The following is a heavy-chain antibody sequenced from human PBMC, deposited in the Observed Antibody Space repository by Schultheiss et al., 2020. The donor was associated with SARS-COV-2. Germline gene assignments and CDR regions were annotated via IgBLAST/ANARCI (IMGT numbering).Heavy chain of an antibody. CDR3: ARGGSYPLDY. D-gene: IGHD1-26*01. J-gene: IGHJ4*02. V-gene: IGHV6-1*01. CDR1: GDSVSRNSAA. CDR2: TYYRSKWYN. Sequence: SETLSLTCAISGDSVSRNSAAWNWIRQSPSRGLEWLGRTYYRSKWYNDYAVSVKSRITINPDTSKNQFSQHLNSVTPEDTAVYYCARGGSYPLDYWGQGTLVTVSS.